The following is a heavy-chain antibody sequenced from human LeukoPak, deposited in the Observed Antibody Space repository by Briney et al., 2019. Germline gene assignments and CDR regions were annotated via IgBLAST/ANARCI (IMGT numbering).Heavy chain of an antibody. CDR3: VRHEYSSSNWFDP. CDR1: GGSISSYY. J-gene: IGHJ5*02. Sequence: SETLSLTCTVSGGSISSYYWSWIRQPPEKGLEWIGSIYYSGSTYYNSSLKSRLTISVDTSKNQFSLTLTSVTAADTAVYYCVRHEYSSSNWFDPWGQGTLVTVSS. D-gene: IGHD6-13*01. CDR2: IYYSGST. V-gene: IGHV4-59*05.